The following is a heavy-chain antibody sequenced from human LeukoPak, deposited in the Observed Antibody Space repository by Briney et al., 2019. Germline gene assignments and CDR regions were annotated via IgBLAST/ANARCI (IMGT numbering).Heavy chain of an antibody. CDR3: AREAYSSGWSETDY. Sequence: ASVKVSCKASGGTFSSYAISWVRQAPGHGLEWMGGIIPIFGTANYAQKFQGRVTITADESTSTAYMELSSLRSEDTAVYYCAREAYSSGWSETDYWGQGTLVTVSS. V-gene: IGHV1-69*13. CDR1: GGTFSSYA. J-gene: IGHJ4*02. CDR2: IIPIFGTA. D-gene: IGHD6-19*01.